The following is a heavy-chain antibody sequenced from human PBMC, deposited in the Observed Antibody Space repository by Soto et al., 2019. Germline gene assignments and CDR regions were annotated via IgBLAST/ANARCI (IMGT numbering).Heavy chain of an antibody. V-gene: IGHV4-31*03. Sequence: PSETLSLTCTVSGGSISSGGYYWSWIRQHPGKGLEWIGYIYYSGSTYYNPSLKSRVTISVDTSKNQFSLKLSSVTAADTAVYYCARDYWYGGNHGYYYYYGMDVWGQGTTVTVSS. J-gene: IGHJ6*02. CDR2: IYYSGST. D-gene: IGHD2-15*01. CDR1: GGSISSGGYY. CDR3: ARDYWYGGNHGYYYYYGMDV.